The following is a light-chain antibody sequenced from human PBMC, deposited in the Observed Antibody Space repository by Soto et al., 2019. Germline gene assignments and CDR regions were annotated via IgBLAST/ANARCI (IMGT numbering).Light chain of an antibody. V-gene: IGLV2-14*01. CDR2: EVS. J-gene: IGLJ1*01. Sequence: QSVLTQPASVSWSPGQSITISCTGTSSDVGGYNCVSWYQQHPSKAPKLMIYEVSNRPSGVSNRFSGSKSGNTASLTISGLQAEDEADYYCSSYTSSSTLVFGTGTKVTV. CDR3: SSYTSSSTLV. CDR1: SSDVGGYNC.